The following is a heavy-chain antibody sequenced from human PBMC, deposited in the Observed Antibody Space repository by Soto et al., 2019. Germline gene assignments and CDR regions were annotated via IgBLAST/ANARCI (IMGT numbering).Heavy chain of an antibody. D-gene: IGHD5-18*01. CDR3: AKDEGGYSLRHAFDI. V-gene: IGHV3-30*18. J-gene: IGHJ3*02. Sequence: PGGSLRLSCAASGFTFSSYGMPRVRQAPGKGLEWVAVISYDGSNKYYADSVKGRFTISRDNSKNTLYLQMNSLRAEDTAVYYCAKDEGGYSLRHAFDIWGQGTMVTVSS. CDR2: ISYDGSNK. CDR1: GFTFSSYG.